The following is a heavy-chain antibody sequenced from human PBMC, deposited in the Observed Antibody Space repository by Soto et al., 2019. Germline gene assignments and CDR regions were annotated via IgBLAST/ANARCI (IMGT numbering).Heavy chain of an antibody. V-gene: IGHV4-39*07. CDR3: ASGRWAAAGPYNWFDP. D-gene: IGHD6-13*01. CDR2: IYYSGST. J-gene: IGHJ5*02. Sequence: PSETLSLTCTVSGGSISSSSYYWGWIRQPPGKGLEWIGSIYYSGSTNYNPSLKSRVTISVDTSKNQFSLKLSSVTAADTAVYYCASGRWAAAGPYNWFDPWGQGTLVTVSS. CDR1: GGSISSSSYY.